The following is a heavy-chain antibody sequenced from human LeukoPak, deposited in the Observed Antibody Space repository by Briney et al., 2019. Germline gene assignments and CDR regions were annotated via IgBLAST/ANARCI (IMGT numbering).Heavy chain of an antibody. Sequence: PGGSLRLSCATSGFTFSSYVMSWVRQAPGKGLEWVSAISGGGDSTYYADSVKGRFTISRDNAKNSLYLQMNSLRAEDTAVYYCARDSAPGTAMVLYGMDVWGQGTTVTVSS. V-gene: IGHV3-23*01. D-gene: IGHD5-18*01. CDR1: GFTFSSYV. CDR3: ARDSAPGTAMVLYGMDV. CDR2: ISGGGDST. J-gene: IGHJ6*02.